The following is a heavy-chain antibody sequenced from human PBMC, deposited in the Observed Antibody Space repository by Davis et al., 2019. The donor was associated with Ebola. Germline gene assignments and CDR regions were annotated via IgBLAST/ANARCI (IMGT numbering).Heavy chain of an antibody. CDR2: ISNDATDK. V-gene: IGHV3-30*18. CDR1: EFTFSYFG. Sequence: GESLKISCAASEFTFSYFGMHWVRQAPGKGLEWVTFISNDATDKFYADPVKGRFTISRDNSKNTLSLQMNSVRGEDTAVYYCAKDKGFWVPPDWFGPWGQGVQVTVSS. CDR3: AKDKGFWVPPDWFGP. D-gene: IGHD3-16*01. J-gene: IGHJ5*02.